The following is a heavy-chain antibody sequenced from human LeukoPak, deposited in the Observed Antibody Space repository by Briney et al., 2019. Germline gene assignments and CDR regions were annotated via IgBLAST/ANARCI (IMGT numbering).Heavy chain of an antibody. CDR3: ASSRGREFDY. V-gene: IGHV3-66*01. CDR1: GFTLSSNY. D-gene: IGHD1-26*01. Sequence: GGSLRLSCAPSGFTLSSNYMSWDRQSTGKGVEWVSVIYSGGRTYYADSVKGRFTISRDNPKNTLYLQMNSLRAEAPAVYYCASSRGREFDYWGQGTLVTVSS. J-gene: IGHJ4*02. CDR2: IYSGGRT.